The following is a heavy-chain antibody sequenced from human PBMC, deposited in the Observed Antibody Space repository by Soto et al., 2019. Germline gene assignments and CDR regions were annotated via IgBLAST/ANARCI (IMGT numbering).Heavy chain of an antibody. D-gene: IGHD4-17*01. V-gene: IGHV1-69*12. J-gene: IGHJ5*02. CDR1: GGTFSSYA. Sequence: QVQLVQSGAEVKKPGSSVKVSCKASGGTFSSYAISWVRQAPGQGLEWMGGIIPIFGTANYAQKFQGRVTIXXDXSXXTAYMELSSLRSEDTAVYYCARDERDYGDYGWFDPWGQGTLVTVSS. CDR3: ARDERDYGDYGWFDP. CDR2: IIPIFGTA.